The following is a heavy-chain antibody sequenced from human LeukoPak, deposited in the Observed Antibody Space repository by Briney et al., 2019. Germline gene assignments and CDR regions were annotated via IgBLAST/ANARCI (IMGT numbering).Heavy chain of an antibody. CDR2: ISSSSSYI. J-gene: IGHJ4*02. CDR1: GFTFSSYS. D-gene: IGHD2-2*01. CDR3: ARERETSSTSCYGV. V-gene: IGHV3-21*01. Sequence: GGSLRLSCAASGFTFSSYSMNWVRQAPGKGRGWVSSISSSSSYIYYADSVKGRFTISRDNAKNSLYLQMNSLRAEDTAVYYCARERETSSTSCYGVWGQGTLVTVSS.